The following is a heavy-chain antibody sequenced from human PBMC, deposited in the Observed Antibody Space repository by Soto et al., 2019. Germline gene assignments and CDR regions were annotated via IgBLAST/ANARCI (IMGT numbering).Heavy chain of an antibody. V-gene: IGHV3-33*01. CDR2: IWYDGSNK. CDR3: ARESAGFYGDYVGY. J-gene: IGHJ4*02. D-gene: IGHD4-17*01. Sequence: GGSLRLSCAASGFTFSSYGMHWVRQAPGKGLEWVAVIWYDGSNKYYADSVKGRFTISRDNSKNTLYLQMNSLRAEDTAVYYCARESAGFYGDYVGYWGQGTLVTVSS. CDR1: GFTFSSYG.